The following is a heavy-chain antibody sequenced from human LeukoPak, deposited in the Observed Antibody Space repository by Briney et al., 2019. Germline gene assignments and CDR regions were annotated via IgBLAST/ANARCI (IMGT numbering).Heavy chain of an antibody. CDR2: INPRDGGT. CDR1: GYTFTDYY. CDR3: AREGNGLLSKDLDY. J-gene: IGHJ4*02. D-gene: IGHD2-15*01. V-gene: IGHV1-2*02. Sequence: ASVKVSCKGSGYTFTDYYLHWVRQAPGQGLEWVGYINPRDGGTSSPPNFRGRVTMTADASSSTVYMELSRLTSDDTAIYYCAREGNGLLSKDLDYWGQGTLVTVSS.